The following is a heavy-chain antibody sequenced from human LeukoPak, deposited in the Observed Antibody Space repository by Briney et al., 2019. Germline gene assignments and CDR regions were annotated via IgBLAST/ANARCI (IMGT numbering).Heavy chain of an antibody. CDR3: AREGDYDSSGSFDY. CDR2: IYYSGST. V-gene: IGHV4-59*13. J-gene: IGHJ4*02. D-gene: IGHD3-22*01. Sequence: SETLSLTCTVSGGSISTYYWSWIRRPPGKGLEWIGYIYYSGSTNYNPSLKSRVTISVDTSKNQFSLKLSSVTAADTAVYYCAREGDYDSSGSFDYWGQGTLVTVSS. CDR1: GGSISTYY.